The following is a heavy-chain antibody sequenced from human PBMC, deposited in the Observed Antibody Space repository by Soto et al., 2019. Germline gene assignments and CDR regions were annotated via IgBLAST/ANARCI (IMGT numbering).Heavy chain of an antibody. CDR1: GYNFTTYG. CDR2: ISAYNGNT. J-gene: IGHJ5*02. CDR3: ARYYDSSGYSCFDP. D-gene: IGHD3-22*01. V-gene: IGHV1-18*04. Sequence: QVQLVQSGAEVKKPGASVKVSCKASGYNFTTYGISWVRQAPGQGLEWMGWISAYNGNTNYGQKLQGRVTMTTDTSRSTANMELRSLRSDDTAVYYCARYYDSSGYSCFDPWGQGTLVTVSS.